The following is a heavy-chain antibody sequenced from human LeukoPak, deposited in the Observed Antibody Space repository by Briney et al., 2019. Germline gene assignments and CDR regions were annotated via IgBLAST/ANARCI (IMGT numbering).Heavy chain of an antibody. J-gene: IGHJ4*02. CDR1: GFTFSTYS. D-gene: IGHD2-2*01. CDR3: ARAPLHLAMYHYFDY. CDR2: ISTSSSYI. Sequence: GGSLRLSCAASGFTFSTYSMNWVRQAPGKGLEWVSYISTSSSYIHYADSVNGRFTISRDNAKKSLFLQMNSLRAEDTALYYCARAPLHLAMYHYFDYWGQGTLVTVSS. V-gene: IGHV3-21*01.